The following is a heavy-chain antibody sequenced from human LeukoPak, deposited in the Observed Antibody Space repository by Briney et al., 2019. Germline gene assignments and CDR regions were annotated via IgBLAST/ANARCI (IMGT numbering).Heavy chain of an antibody. CDR2: ISHSGGST. D-gene: IGHD1-26*01. V-gene: IGHV3-23*01. CDR3: AKPIVATNLDWFDP. J-gene: IGHJ5*02. CDR1: GFTFSSYA. Sequence: GGSLRLSCAASGFTFSSYAMNWVRQAPGKGLEWVSTISHSGGSTYYADSVKGRFTISRDNSKNTLYLQMSSLRAEDTAVYYCAKPIVATNLDWFDPWGQVTLVTVSS.